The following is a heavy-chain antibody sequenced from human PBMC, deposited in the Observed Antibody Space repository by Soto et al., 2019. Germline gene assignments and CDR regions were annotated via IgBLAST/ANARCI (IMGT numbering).Heavy chain of an antibody. CDR3: ARGLHYDFWSGYRPIYYYYMDV. J-gene: IGHJ6*03. V-gene: IGHV1-8*01. CDR1: GYTFTSYD. D-gene: IGHD3-3*01. CDR2: MNPNSGNT. Sequence: ASVNVSCKASGYTFTSYDINWVRQATGQGLEWMGWMNPNSGNTGYAQKFQGRVTMTRNTSISTAYMELSSLRSEDTAVYYCARGLHYDFWSGYRPIYYYYMDVWGKGTTVTVSS.